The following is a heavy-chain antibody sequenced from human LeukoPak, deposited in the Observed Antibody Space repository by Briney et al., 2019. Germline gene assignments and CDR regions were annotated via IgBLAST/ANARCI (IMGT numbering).Heavy chain of an antibody. D-gene: IGHD3-10*01. J-gene: IGHJ4*02. Sequence: GGSLRLSCAASGFTFSSYAMHWVRQAPGKGLEWVAVISYDGSNKYYADSVKGRFTISRDNSKNTLYLQMNSLRAEDTAVYYCAKGPEVRGVIVILKTGEKGALDYWGQGTLVTVSS. V-gene: IGHV3-30*04. CDR3: AKGPEVRGVIVILKTGEKGALDY. CDR1: GFTFSSYA. CDR2: ISYDGSNK.